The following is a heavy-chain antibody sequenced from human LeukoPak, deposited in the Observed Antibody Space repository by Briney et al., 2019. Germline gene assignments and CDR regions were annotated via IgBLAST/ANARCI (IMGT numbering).Heavy chain of an antibody. D-gene: IGHD4-11*01. CDR2: IKQDGSEK. Sequence: GRSLRLSCAASGFTFSTYRVSWVRQAPGKGLEWVANIKQDGSEKHYVDSVKGGFTISRDNAKNSLYLQMSSLRAEDTAVYYCTRVEETATTAAIIRRYSYYYYYMDVWGEGNPVTVSS. CDR1: GFTFSTYR. CDR3: TRVEETATTAAIIRRYSYYYYYMDV. J-gene: IGHJ6*03. V-gene: IGHV3-7*01.